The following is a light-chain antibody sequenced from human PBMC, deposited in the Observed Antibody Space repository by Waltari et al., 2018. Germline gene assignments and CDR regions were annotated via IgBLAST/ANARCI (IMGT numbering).Light chain of an antibody. CDR2: GAS. V-gene: IGKV3-15*01. CDR1: KSVSSN. Sequence: EIVMTQSPATLSVSPGERVTLSCRASKSVSSNLAWYQQKRGQAPRLLIYGASIRVTGIPARFSGSGSGTEFTLTISSLQSEDFAVYFCQQYDSWLLYTFGQGTNQEIK. CDR3: QQYDSWLLYT. J-gene: IGKJ2*01.